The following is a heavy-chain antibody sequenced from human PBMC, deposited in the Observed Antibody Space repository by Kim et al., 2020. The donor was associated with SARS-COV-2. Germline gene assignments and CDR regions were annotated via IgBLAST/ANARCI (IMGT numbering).Heavy chain of an antibody. V-gene: IGHV3-23*01. D-gene: IGHD3-10*01. CDR3: AKGGGSVRGVIGYFDY. CDR1: GFTFSSYA. CDR2: ISGSGGST. Sequence: GSLRLSCAASGFTFSSYAMSWVRQAPGKGLEWVSAISGSGGSTYYADSVKGRFTISRDNSKNTLYLQMNSLRAEDTAVYYCAKGGGSVRGVIGYFDYWGQGTLVTVSS. J-gene: IGHJ4*02.